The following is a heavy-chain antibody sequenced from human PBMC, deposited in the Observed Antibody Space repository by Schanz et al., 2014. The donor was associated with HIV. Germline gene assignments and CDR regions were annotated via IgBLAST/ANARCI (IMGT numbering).Heavy chain of an antibody. Sequence: QVQLVQSGAEVKKPGASVTVSCKASAYSFSGYYIHWVRQAPGQGLEWMGWINPNSGGTNYAQKFQGRVTMTRDTSISTAYMELSRLRSDDTAVYYCASDLSVYSSSSSVWGQGTTVTVSS. D-gene: IGHD6-13*01. CDR1: AYSFSGYY. V-gene: IGHV1-2*02. CDR3: ASDLSVYSSSSSV. J-gene: IGHJ6*02. CDR2: INPNSGGT.